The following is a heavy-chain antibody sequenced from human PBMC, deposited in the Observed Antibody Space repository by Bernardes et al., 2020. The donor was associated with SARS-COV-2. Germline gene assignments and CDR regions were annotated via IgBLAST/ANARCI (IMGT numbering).Heavy chain of an antibody. CDR3: AREGGSSGRAGYLNS. CDR2: IAPDAIRT. V-gene: IGHV3-30-3*01. D-gene: IGHD6-25*01. Sequence: ALILSCAVSGFTFSSSVMHWVRQAPGTGLEWAAGIAPDAIRTHYADSVKGRFTISRDDSKDTLYLEMNSLKTEDTAVYYCAREGGSSGRAGYLNSWGQGTLVNVSS. J-gene: IGHJ4*02. CDR1: GFTFSSSV.